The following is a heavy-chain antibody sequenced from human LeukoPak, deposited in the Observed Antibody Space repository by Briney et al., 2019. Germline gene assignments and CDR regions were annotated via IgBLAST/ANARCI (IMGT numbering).Heavy chain of an antibody. J-gene: IGHJ4*02. CDR3: ARVAGSIDY. Sequence: ASVKVSCKASGYSFTTYDINWVRQATGQGLEWMGWMNLKSGYTGYAQKFQGRVTITRDTSTSTVYRELSSLRSEDTAVYYCARVAGSIDYWGQGTLVTVSS. D-gene: IGHD1-26*01. CDR1: GYSFTTYD. CDR2: MNLKSGYT. V-gene: IGHV1-8*03.